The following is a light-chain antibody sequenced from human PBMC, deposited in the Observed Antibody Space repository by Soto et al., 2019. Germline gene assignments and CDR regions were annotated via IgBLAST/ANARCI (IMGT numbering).Light chain of an antibody. J-gene: IGKJ5*01. Sequence: EIVLTQSPGTLSLSPGERATLSCRASESVSSSLLAWYQQKPGQAPRLVIFAAFSRATGIPDRFSGSGSGTDFTVTISGLEPGDFAVYYCQQYGDSPITFGQGTRLEIK. V-gene: IGKV3-20*01. CDR3: QQYGDSPIT. CDR1: ESVSSSL. CDR2: AAF.